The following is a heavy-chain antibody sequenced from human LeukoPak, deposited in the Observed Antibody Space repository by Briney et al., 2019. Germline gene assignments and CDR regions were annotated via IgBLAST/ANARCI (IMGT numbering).Heavy chain of an antibody. D-gene: IGHD2-21*01. CDR1: GVSISSDKYY. J-gene: IGHJ3*02. V-gene: IGHV4-31*03. Sequence: SETLSLTCTVSGVSISSDKYYWSWIRQRPGKGLEWIGYMYYSGSTSYNPSLKSRVSISLGTPKNQFSLKLTSVTAAETAVYYCATPYCGTISCLDVFDIWGQGTMVTVSS. CDR2: MYYSGST. CDR3: ATPYCGTISCLDVFDI.